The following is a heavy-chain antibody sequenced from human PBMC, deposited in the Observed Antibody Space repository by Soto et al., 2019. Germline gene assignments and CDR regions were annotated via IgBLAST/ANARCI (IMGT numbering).Heavy chain of an antibody. CDR3: ARGAGRKRTYYYDSSGFTFDY. CDR1: GGSFSGYY. J-gene: IGHJ4*02. V-gene: IGHV4-34*01. CDR2: INHSGST. D-gene: IGHD3-22*01. Sequence: PSETLSLTCAVYGGSFSGYYWSWIRQPPGKGLEWIGEINHSGSTNYNPSLKSRVTISVDTSKNQFSLKLSSVTAADTAVYYCARGAGRKRTYYYDSSGFTFDYWGQGTLVTVSS.